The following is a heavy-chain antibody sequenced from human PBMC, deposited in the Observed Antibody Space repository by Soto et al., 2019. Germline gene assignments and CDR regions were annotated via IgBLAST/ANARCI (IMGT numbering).Heavy chain of an antibody. J-gene: IGHJ4*02. D-gene: IGHD2-21*02. CDR2: INPSGDSR. V-gene: IGHV1-46*01. Sequence: ASVKVSCKASGFSFSDYFMHWVRQAPGQGLEWMGIINPSGDSRNYAQKFQGRVTITRDTSTSTVYMDLSSLRSEDTAVYYCARGAAYCGGDCYSSSFDYWGQGTLVTVSS. CDR1: GFSFSDYF. CDR3: ARGAAYCGGDCYSSSFDY.